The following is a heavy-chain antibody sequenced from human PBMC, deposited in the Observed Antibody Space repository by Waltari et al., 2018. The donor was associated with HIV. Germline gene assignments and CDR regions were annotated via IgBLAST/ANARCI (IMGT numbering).Heavy chain of an antibody. V-gene: IGHV4-59*01. CDR2: IYYSGST. D-gene: IGHD3-16*01. J-gene: IGHJ4*02. CDR1: GGSISSSY. CDR3: ARGDSGGPWD. Sequence: QVQLQESGPGLVKPSETLSLTCTVSGGSISSSYWTWIRQPPGKGLEWIGYIYYSGSTNYNPSLKSRVTISVDTSKNQFSLKLSSVTAADTAVYYCARGDSGGPWDWGQGTLVTVSS.